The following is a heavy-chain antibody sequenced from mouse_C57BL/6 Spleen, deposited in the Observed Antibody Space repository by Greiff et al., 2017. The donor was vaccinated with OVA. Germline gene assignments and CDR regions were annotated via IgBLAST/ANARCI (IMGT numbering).Heavy chain of an antibody. Sequence: SLHLSCAASGFTFSDYGMHWVRQAPEKGLEWVAYISSGSSTIYYADTVKGRFTISRDNATNTLFLQMTSLRSEDTAMYYCARDDDYSYYCDDWGQGTTLTVSS. CDR2: ISSGSSTI. D-gene: IGHD2-3*01. V-gene: IGHV5-17*01. CDR3: ARDDDYSYYCDD. CDR1: GFTFSDYG. J-gene: IGHJ2*01.